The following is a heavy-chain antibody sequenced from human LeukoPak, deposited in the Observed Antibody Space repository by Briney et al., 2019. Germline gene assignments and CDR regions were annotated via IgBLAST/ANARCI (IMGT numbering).Heavy chain of an antibody. Sequence: GGSLRLSCAASGFTFDDYAMHWVRQAPGKGLEWVSGISWNSGSIGYADSVKGRFTISRDNAKNSLYLQMNSLRAEDTALYYCAKDNSYNWKNSMDVWGQGTTVTVSS. J-gene: IGHJ6*02. CDR1: GFTFDDYA. V-gene: IGHV3-9*01. CDR2: ISWNSGSI. CDR3: AKDNSYNWKNSMDV. D-gene: IGHD1-20*01.